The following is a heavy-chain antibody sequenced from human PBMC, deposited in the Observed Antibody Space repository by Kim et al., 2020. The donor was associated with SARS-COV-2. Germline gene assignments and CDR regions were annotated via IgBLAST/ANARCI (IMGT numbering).Heavy chain of an antibody. Sequence: GVSLRLSCAASGFTFSSYAMHWVRQAPGKGLEWVAVISYDGSNTYYADSVKGRFTISRDNSKNTLYLQMNSLRAEDTAVYYCARGYGGNYLTHFDYWGQGTLVTVSS. CDR3: ARGYGGNYLTHFDY. CDR1: GFTFSSYA. V-gene: IGHV3-30-3*01. J-gene: IGHJ4*02. D-gene: IGHD4-4*01. CDR2: ISYDGSNT.